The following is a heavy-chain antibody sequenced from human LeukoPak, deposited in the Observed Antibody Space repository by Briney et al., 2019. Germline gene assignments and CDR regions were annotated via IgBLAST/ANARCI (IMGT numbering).Heavy chain of an antibody. Sequence: GASVQVSCTASGYTFTSNYMHWVRQAPGQGLEWMGIINPSGGSTTYAQKFQGRVTMTRDTSTSTVYMELSSLRSEDTAVYYCAREGYSSGWYPFDYWGQGTLVTVSS. CDR3: AREGYSSGWYPFDY. J-gene: IGHJ4*02. V-gene: IGHV1-46*01. D-gene: IGHD6-19*01. CDR2: INPSGGST. CDR1: GYTFTSNY.